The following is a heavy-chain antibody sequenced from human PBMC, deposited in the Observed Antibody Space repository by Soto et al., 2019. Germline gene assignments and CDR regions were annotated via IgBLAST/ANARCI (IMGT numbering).Heavy chain of an antibody. J-gene: IGHJ4*02. Sequence: EVQLLESGGGLVQPGGSLRLSCAASGFTFSSYAMSWVRQAPGKGLEWVSAISGSGGSTYYADYVKGRFTISRDNSKNTLYLQMNSLRAEDTAVYYCAKADAPDSYCYYFSHYWGQGTLVTVSS. D-gene: IGHD5-18*01. V-gene: IGHV3-23*01. CDR2: ISGSGGST. CDR1: GFTFSSYA. CDR3: AKADAPDSYCYYFSHY.